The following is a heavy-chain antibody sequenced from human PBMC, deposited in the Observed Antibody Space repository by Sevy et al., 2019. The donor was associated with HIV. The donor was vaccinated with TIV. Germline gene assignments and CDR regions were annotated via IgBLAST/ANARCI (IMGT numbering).Heavy chain of an antibody. CDR2: ISYDGSNK. J-gene: IGHJ6*02. D-gene: IGHD6-25*01. Sequence: GGSLRLSCAASGFTFSSYGMHWVRQAPGKGLEWVAVISYDGSNKYYADSVKGRFTISRDNSKNTLYLEMNSLRAGDTAVYYCAKVDYSSGALPSSISSYGMDVWGQGTTVTVSS. V-gene: IGHV3-30*18. CDR3: AKVDYSSGALPSSISSYGMDV. CDR1: GFTFSSYG.